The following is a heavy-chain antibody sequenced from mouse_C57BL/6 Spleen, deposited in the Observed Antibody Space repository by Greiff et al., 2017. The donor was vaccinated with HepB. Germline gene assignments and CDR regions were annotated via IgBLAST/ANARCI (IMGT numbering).Heavy chain of an antibody. J-gene: IGHJ4*01. CDR2: ISDGGSYT. Sequence: EVQLVESGGGLVKPGGSLKLSCAASGFTFSSYAMSWVRQTPEKRLEWVATISDGGSYTYYPDNVKGRFTISRDNAKNNLYLQMSHLKSEDTAMYYCARDRRAYGNFAMDYWGQGTSVTVSS. V-gene: IGHV5-4*01. CDR3: ARDRRAYGNFAMDY. D-gene: IGHD2-1*01. CDR1: GFTFSSYA.